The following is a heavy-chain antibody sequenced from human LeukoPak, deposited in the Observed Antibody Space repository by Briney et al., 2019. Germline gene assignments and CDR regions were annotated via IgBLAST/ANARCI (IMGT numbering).Heavy chain of an antibody. V-gene: IGHV4-59*01. CDR2: IYYSGST. CDR3: ARDPHYGDYVGYFDY. D-gene: IGHD4-17*01. J-gene: IGHJ4*02. CDR1: GGSISSYY. Sequence: PSETLSLTCTVSGGSISSYYWSWIRQPPGKGLEWIGYIYYSGSTNYNPSLKSRVTISVDTSKNQFSLKLSSVTAADTAVYYCARDPHYGDYVGYFDYWGQGTLVTVSS.